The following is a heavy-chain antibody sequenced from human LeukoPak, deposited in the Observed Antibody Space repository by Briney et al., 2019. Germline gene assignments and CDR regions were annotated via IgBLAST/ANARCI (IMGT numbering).Heavy chain of an antibody. CDR3: ARTYFYYDSSGSISFFDY. V-gene: IGHV3-21*01. CDR2: ISSSSSYI. D-gene: IGHD3-22*01. CDR1: GFTFSSYS. Sequence: GGSLRLSCAASGFTFSSYSMNWVRQAPGKGLEWVSSISSSSSYIYYADSVKGRFTISRDNAKNSLCLQMNSLRAEDTAVYYCARTYFYYDSSGSISFFDYWGQGTLVTVSS. J-gene: IGHJ4*02.